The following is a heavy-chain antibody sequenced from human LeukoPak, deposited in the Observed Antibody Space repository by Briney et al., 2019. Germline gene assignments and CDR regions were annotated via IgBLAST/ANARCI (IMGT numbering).Heavy chain of an antibody. CDR1: GHTFNNYW. CDR3: ATLQSYGL. Sequence: PGGSLRLSCVASGHTFNNYWISWARQAPGKGLEWVANINQEGSEKYYVDSVKGRFTISRDNAKNSVYLEMNSLRADDTAVYYCATLQSYGLWGQGTMVIVS. J-gene: IGHJ3*01. D-gene: IGHD5-18*01. V-gene: IGHV3-7*01. CDR2: INQEGSEK.